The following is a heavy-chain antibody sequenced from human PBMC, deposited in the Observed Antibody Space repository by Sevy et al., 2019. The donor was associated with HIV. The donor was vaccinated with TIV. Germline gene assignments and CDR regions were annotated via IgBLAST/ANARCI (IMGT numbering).Heavy chain of an antibody. D-gene: IGHD6-13*01. Sequence: GGSLRLSCAASGFSFSDYYMTWIRQAPGKGLEWVSYISGSTNAIFYADSVKGRFIISRDNTKKSLYLRMNILRAEDTAVYYCARVGLAASGGGFGAVDMWGQGKMVTVSS. CDR3: ARVGLAASGGGFGAVDM. J-gene: IGHJ3*02. V-gene: IGHV3-11*01. CDR2: ISGSTNAI. CDR1: GFSFSDYY.